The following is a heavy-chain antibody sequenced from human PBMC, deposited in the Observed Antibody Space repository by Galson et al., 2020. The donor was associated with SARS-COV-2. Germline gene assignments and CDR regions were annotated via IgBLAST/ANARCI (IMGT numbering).Heavy chain of an antibody. CDR2: ISARGDFT. Sequence: GGSLRLSCAASGFTFSSTALNWVRQAPGKGLEWVSGISARGDFTNYADSERGRFTISRDNSKRTLYLQMSRLGAEDTALYYCAKVGVGNHQYGSGSYDYGGQGTLVTVSS. V-gene: IGHV3-23*01. D-gene: IGHD3-10*01. CDR1: GFTFSSTA. CDR3: AKVGVGNHQYGSGSYDY. J-gene: IGHJ4*02.